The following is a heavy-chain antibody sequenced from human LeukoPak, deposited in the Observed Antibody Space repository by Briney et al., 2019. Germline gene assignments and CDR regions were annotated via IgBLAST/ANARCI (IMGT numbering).Heavy chain of an antibody. Sequence: SVKVSCKASGGTFSSYAISWVRQAPGQGLEWMGGIIPIFGTANYAQKFQGRVTITTDESTSTAYMELSSLRSEDTAVYYCARAPGYDFWSGYRPPTRYYYYYMDVWGKGTTVTVSS. V-gene: IGHV1-69*05. CDR2: IIPIFGTA. CDR1: GGTFSSYA. D-gene: IGHD3-3*01. J-gene: IGHJ6*03. CDR3: ARAPGYDFWSGYRPPTRYYYYYMDV.